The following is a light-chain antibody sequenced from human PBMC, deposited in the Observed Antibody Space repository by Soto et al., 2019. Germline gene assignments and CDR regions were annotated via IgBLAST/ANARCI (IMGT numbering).Light chain of an antibody. J-gene: IGKJ4*01. Sequence: DIQMTQSPSSLSASIGDRVTITCRASQRITNRLNWYQHRPGKAPRLLIYAASSLESGVPSRFSGSASGTDFTLTINSLQSEDFAVYYCQRYNNWPLTFGGGTKVESK. V-gene: IGKV1-39*01. CDR1: QRITNR. CDR3: QRYNNWPLT. CDR2: AAS.